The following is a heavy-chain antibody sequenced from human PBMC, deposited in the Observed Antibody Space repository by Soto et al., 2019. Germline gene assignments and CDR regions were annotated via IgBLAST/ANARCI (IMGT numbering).Heavy chain of an antibody. CDR1: GGSFSGYY. V-gene: IGHV4-34*01. J-gene: IGHJ5*02. CDR2: INHSGST. CDR3: ARARTGRTTVTTSWFDP. D-gene: IGHD4-17*01. Sequence: SEILSLTCAVYGGSFSGYYWSWIRQPPGKGLEWIGEINHSGSTNYNPSLKSRVTISVDTSKNQFSLKLSSVTAADTAVYYCARARTGRTTVTTSWFDPWGQGTLVTVSS.